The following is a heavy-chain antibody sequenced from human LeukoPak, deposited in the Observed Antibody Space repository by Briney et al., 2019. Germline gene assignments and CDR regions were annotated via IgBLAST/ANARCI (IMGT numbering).Heavy chain of an antibody. Sequence: GGSLRLSCAASGFTFSSYAMSWVRQAPGKGLEWVSAISGSGGSTYYADSVKGRFTISRDNSKNTLYLQMNSLRAEDTAVYYCAKGKGSSWYPYNWFDPWGQGTLVTVSS. CDR3: AKGKGSSWYPYNWFDP. CDR2: ISGSGGST. D-gene: IGHD6-13*01. J-gene: IGHJ5*02. V-gene: IGHV3-23*01. CDR1: GFTFSSYA.